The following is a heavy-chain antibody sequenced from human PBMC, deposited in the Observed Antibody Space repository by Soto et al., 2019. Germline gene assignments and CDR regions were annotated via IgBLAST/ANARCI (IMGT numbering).Heavy chain of an antibody. V-gene: IGHV3-53*01. CDR1: GGTFSSYA. CDR2: LYDVDGS. J-gene: IGHJ3*01. D-gene: IGHD1-1*01. Sequence: GASVKVSCKASGGTFSSYAISWFRQAPGKGLEWVSALYDVDGSFYADSVKGRFTTSSDSSKTTVYLQMNGLRPDDTAVYYCATWHEREHAYDVWGQGTTVTVSS. CDR3: ATWHEREHAYDV.